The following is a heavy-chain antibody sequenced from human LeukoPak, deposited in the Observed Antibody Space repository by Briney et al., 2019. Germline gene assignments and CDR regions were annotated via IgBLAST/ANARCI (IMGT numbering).Heavy chain of an antibody. V-gene: IGHV4-34*01. CDR2: INHSGST. CDR1: GGSFSGYY. CDR3: AREGWYAYYYGSGSINWFDP. J-gene: IGHJ5*02. D-gene: IGHD3-10*01. Sequence: PSETLSLTCAVYGGSFSGYYWSWIRQPPGKGLEWIGEINHSGSTNYNPSLKSRVTISVDTSKNQFSLKPSSVTAADTAVYYCAREGWYAYYYGSGSINWFDPWGQGTLVTVSS.